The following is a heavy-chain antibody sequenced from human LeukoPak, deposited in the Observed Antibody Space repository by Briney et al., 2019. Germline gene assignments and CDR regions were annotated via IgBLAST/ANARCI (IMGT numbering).Heavy chain of an antibody. CDR3: ARGFTEGHAFDI. CDR2: VYYTGST. J-gene: IGHJ3*02. Sequence: SETLSLTCTVSGASVSSSNYYWGWIRQPPGKGLEWVGSVYYTGSTYHNPSLKSRVTMSIDTSRNQFSLKLSSVTAADTAVYYCARGFTEGHAFDIWGQGTMVTVSS. CDR1: GASVSSSNYY. V-gene: IGHV4-39*07.